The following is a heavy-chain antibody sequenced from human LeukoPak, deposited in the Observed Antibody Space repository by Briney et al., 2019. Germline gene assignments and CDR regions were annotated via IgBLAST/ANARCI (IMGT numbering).Heavy chain of an antibody. CDR3: ATGRPQQQTGGAFDI. D-gene: IGHD6-13*01. Sequence: EASVTVSCKASGYTFTGYYMHWVRQPPGQGLEWMGWINLNSGGTNYAQKLQGWVTMTRDTSISTAYMELSRLRSDDTAVYYCATGRPQQQTGGAFDIWGQGTMVTVSS. CDR2: INLNSGGT. CDR1: GYTFTGYY. V-gene: IGHV1-2*04. J-gene: IGHJ3*02.